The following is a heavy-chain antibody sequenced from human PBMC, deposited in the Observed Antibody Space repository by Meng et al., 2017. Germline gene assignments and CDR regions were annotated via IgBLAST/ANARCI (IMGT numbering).Heavy chain of an antibody. CDR1: GGSTSSINW. V-gene: IGHV4-4*02. D-gene: IGHD6-13*01. J-gene: IGHJ5*02. CDR3: ARRGIAAAGNNWFDP. CDR2: IYHSGST. Sequence: GQRQEVRPGQVGPSGTLSLTCAGSGGSTSSINWWSWFRQPPGKGLEWIGEIYHSGSTNYNPSIKSRVTISVDKSKNQFSLKLSSVTAADTAVYYCARRGIAAAGNNWFDPWGQGTLVTVSS.